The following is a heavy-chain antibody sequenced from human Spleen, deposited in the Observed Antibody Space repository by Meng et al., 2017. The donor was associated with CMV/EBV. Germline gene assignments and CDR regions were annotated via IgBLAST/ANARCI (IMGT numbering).Heavy chain of an antibody. Sequence: GSLRLSCTVSGGSISSSYWSWIRQPPGKGLELIGYIYYSGSTNYNPSLKSRVTISVDTSKNQFSLKLSSVTAADTAVYYCARARFDYWGQGTLVTVSS. J-gene: IGHJ4*02. V-gene: IGHV4-59*08. CDR1: GGSISSSY. CDR3: ARARFDY. CDR2: IYYSGST.